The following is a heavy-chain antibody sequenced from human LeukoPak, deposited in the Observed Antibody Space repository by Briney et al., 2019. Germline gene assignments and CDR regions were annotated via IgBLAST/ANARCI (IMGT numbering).Heavy chain of an antibody. CDR1: GYTFTSYD. D-gene: IGHD2-2*01. CDR3: ARSCSSTSHCYYYGMDV. CDR2: MNPNSGNT. J-gene: IGHJ6*02. Sequence: GASVKVSCKASGYTFTSYDINWVRQATGQGLEWMGWMNPNSGNTGYAQKFQGRVTMTRNTSISTAYMELSSLRSEDTAVYYCARSCSSTSHCYYYGMDVWGQGTTVTVPS. V-gene: IGHV1-8*01.